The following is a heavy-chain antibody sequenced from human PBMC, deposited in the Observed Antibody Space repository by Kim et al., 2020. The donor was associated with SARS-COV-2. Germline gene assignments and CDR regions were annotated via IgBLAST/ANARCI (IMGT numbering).Heavy chain of an antibody. CDR3: VLSHFYGWFDP. V-gene: IGHV4-39*01. D-gene: IGHD3-10*01. CDR2: IYYRGDT. Sequence: SETLSLTCTVSGGSISSIDYYWGWIRQPPRKGLEWIGSIYYRGDTYYNTSLKSRVTMSVDTAKNQFSLQPSSVTAADTAVYYCVLSHFYGWFDPWGQGTLVTVSS. CDR1: GGSISSIDYY. J-gene: IGHJ5*02.